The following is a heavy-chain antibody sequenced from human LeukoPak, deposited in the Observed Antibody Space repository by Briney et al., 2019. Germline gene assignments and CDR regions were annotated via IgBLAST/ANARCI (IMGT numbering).Heavy chain of an antibody. D-gene: IGHD3-10*01. Sequence: GGSLRLTCAASGFTFSSYWMHWVRQAPGKGLVWVSRINSDGSSTSYADSVKGRFTISRDNAKNTLYLQMNSLRAEDTAVYYCAREAREFYYYYYYGMDVWGQGTTVTVS. CDR1: GFTFSSYW. CDR3: AREAREFYYYYYYGMDV. CDR2: INSDGSST. J-gene: IGHJ6*02. V-gene: IGHV3-74*01.